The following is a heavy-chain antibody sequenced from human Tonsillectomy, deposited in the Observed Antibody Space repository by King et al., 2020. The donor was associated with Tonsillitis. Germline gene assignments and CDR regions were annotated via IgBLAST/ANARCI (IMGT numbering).Heavy chain of an antibody. CDR2: IKSKIDGGTT. CDR1: GFTFSNAW. V-gene: IGHV3-15*01. D-gene: IGHD2-2*02. Sequence: VQLVESGGGLVKPGGSLRLSCAASGFTFSNAWMSWVRQAPGQGLEWVARIKSKIDGGTTDYAAPVKGRFTISRDDSKNILYLQMNSLKTEDTAVYYYTTYWNPPYCTTTSCXIWGXGTLVTVSS. J-gene: IGHJ4*03. CDR3: TTYWNPPYCTTTSCXI.